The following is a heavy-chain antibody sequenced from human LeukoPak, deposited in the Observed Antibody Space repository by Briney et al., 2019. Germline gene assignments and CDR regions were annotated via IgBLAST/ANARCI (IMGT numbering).Heavy chain of an antibody. CDR1: GFTFTSYW. V-gene: IGHV3-74*01. Sequence: GGSLRLSCAASGFTFTSYWMHWVRQVPGKGLVWVARINSDGSSTSYADSVKGRITISRDNAKSTLYLQMNSLRAEDTAVYYCARAFHYYYYMDVWGKGTTVTVSS. CDR2: INSDGSST. J-gene: IGHJ6*03. CDR3: ARAFHYYYYMDV.